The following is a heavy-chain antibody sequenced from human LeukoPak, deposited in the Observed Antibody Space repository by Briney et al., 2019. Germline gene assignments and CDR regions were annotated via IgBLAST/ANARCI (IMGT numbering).Heavy chain of an antibody. CDR1: GGSLSGYH. CDR3: ARGKSSPHAFDI. J-gene: IGHJ3*02. V-gene: IGHV4-34*01. CDR2: INHSGSS. Sequence: PSETLSLTCAVYGGSLSGYHWSWIRQSPGKGLEWIGKINHSGSSNYDPSLKSRVTTSVDTSKNQFSLKLTSVAAADTAVYYCARGKSSPHAFDIWGQGTMVTVSS.